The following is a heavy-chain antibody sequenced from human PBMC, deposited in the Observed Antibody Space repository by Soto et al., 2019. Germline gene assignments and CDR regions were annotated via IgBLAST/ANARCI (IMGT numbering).Heavy chain of an antibody. CDR2: ISSDSIYT. J-gene: IGHJ6*02. Sequence: QVQLVESGGGLVKPGGSLRLSCAASGFTFNDHYMTWIRQAPGKGLEWVSFISSDSIYTNSADSVKGRFTISRDNAKNLLYLRMSSLRVEDTAVYYCARDSTGSGLDYGMDVWGQGTTVAVSS. CDR3: ARDSTGSGLDYGMDV. CDR1: GFTFNDHY. D-gene: IGHD3-10*01. V-gene: IGHV3-11*06.